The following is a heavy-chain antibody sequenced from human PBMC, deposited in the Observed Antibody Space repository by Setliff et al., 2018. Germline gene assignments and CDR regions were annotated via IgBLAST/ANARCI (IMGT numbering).Heavy chain of an antibody. CDR2: TIPVFGTT. V-gene: IGHV1-69*05. CDR1: GGTFSSYG. J-gene: IGHJ6*03. D-gene: IGHD1-26*01. CDR3: AREGVHTRSSTDYHYNMDV. Sequence: SVKVSCKASGGTFSSYGISWVRQAPGQGLEWMGGTIPVFGTTDYAHKFQGRVTIMTDESTSTAYMELSSLTSEDTAVYYCAREGVHTRSSTDYHYNMDVWGRGTTVTV.